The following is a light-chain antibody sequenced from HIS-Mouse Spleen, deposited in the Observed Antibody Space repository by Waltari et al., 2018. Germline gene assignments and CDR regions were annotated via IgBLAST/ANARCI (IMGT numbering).Light chain of an antibody. CDR3: QAWDSSYSV. V-gene: IGLV3-1*01. CDR1: KLGDKY. CDR2: QDS. J-gene: IGLJ2*01. Sequence: SYELTQPPSVSVSPGQTASITCSGDKLGDKYACCYQQKPGQSPVLVIYQDSKRPSGIPERFSGSNSRNTATLTISGTQAMDEADYYCQAWDSSYSVFGGGTKLTVL.